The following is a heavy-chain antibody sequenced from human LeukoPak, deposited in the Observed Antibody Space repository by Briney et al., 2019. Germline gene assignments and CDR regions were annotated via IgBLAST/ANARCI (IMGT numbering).Heavy chain of an antibody. CDR3: ARDRSDGYHFDY. Sequence: GGSLRLSCAASGFTFSNYNMNWVRQAPGKGLEWVSYISTTGTIYCADSVKGRFTISRDNAKNSLYLQMNSLRDEDTAVYYCARDRSDGYHFDYWGQGTLVTVSS. D-gene: IGHD2-15*01. V-gene: IGHV3-48*02. CDR2: ISTTGTI. CDR1: GFTFSNYN. J-gene: IGHJ4*02.